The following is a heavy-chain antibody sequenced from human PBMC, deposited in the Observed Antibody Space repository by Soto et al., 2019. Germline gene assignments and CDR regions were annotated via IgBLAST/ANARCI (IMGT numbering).Heavy chain of an antibody. CDR1: GFIFSRYD. V-gene: IGHV3-23*01. J-gene: IGHJ3*02. CDR3: AFSQKYIISWYGVDLHVFDI. CDR2: ISSSDGNT. D-gene: IGHD6-13*01. Sequence: GESMRPCKAASGFIFSRYDMSGGRQPPEKGPELFSTISSSDGNTYYADSVKGRFTISRDNTKNTLYMQMKSLRAEDTAVYYCAFSQKYIISWYGVDLHVFDIWGQGTTVTVSS.